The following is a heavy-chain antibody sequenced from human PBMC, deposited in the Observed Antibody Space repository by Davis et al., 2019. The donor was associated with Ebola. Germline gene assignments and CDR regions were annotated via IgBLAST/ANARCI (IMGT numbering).Heavy chain of an antibody. V-gene: IGHV5-10-1*01. Sequence: PGGSLRLSCKGSGYSFTSYWISWVRQMPGKGLEWMGRIDPSDSYTNYSPSFQGHVTISVDKSISTAYLQWSSLKASDTAMYYCARLYGDYPDYWGQGTLVTVSS. J-gene: IGHJ4*02. CDR1: GYSFTSYW. CDR3: ARLYGDYPDY. D-gene: IGHD4-17*01. CDR2: IDPSDSYT.